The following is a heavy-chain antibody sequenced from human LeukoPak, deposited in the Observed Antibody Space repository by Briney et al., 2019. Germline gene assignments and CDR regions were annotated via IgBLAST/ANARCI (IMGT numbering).Heavy chain of an antibody. CDR2: ISYDGSNK. J-gene: IGHJ4*02. V-gene: IGHV3-30*18. Sequence: GRSLRLSCAASGFTFSSYGMHWVRQAPCKGLEWVAVISYDGSNKYYAESVKGRFTISRDNSKNTLYLQMNSLRAEDTAVYYCAKDAIFGVVLDYFDYWGQGTLVTVSS. CDR1: GFTFSSYG. D-gene: IGHD3-3*02. CDR3: AKDAIFGVVLDYFDY.